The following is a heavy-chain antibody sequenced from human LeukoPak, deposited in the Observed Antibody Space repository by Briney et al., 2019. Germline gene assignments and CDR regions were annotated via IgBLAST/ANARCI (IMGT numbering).Heavy chain of an antibody. CDR2: IYTGGNT. J-gene: IGHJ4*02. D-gene: IGHD5-12*01. V-gene: IGHV4-61*02. CDR1: GGSISSGSYY. Sequence: PSQTLSLTCTVSGGSISSGSYYWSWIRQPAGKELEWIGRIYTGGNTAYNPSLNSRVTISLDTSNNQLSLKLTSVTAADTAVYYCARGGDYGSAYDYFRYWGQGTLVSVSS. CDR3: ARGGDYGSAYDYFRY.